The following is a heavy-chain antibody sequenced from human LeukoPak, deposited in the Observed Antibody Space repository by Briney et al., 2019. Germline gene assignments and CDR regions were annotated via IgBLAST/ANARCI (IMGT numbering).Heavy chain of an antibody. CDR3: ARDLNPGYSSGWPDY. CDR2: ISAYNGNT. D-gene: IGHD6-19*01. Sequence: GASVKVSCKASGYTFTSYGISWVRQAPGQGLEWMGWISAYNGNTNYAQKLQGRVTMTTDTSTSTAYMELRSLSSDDTAVYYCARDLNPGYSSGWPDYWGQGTLVTVSS. V-gene: IGHV1-18*01. J-gene: IGHJ4*02. CDR1: GYTFTSYG.